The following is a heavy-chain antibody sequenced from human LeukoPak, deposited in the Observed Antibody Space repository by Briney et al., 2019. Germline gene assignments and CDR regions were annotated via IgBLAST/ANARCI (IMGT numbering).Heavy chain of an antibody. Sequence: GGSLTLSCAASGFTFSTYWLSWVRQAPGKGLEWVSYISSSGSTIYYADSVKGRFTISRANAKNSLYLQMHSLRAEATAVFYCAELGITMIGGVWGKGTTVTISS. CDR3: AELGITMIGGV. D-gene: IGHD3-10*02. J-gene: IGHJ6*04. CDR2: ISSSGSTI. V-gene: IGHV3-48*04. CDR1: GFTFSTYW.